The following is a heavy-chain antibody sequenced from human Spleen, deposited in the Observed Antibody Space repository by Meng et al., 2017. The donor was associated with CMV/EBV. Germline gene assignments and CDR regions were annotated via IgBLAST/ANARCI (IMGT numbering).Heavy chain of an antibody. Sequence: QVQLVESGGGVVQPVGSLRLSCAASGFNFSSYGMHWVRQAPGKGLEWVAFIRYDGSNKYYADSVKGRFTISRDNSKNTLYLQMNSLRAEDTAVYYCASPSSMIVVGVFDYWGQGTLVTVSS. V-gene: IGHV3-30*02. D-gene: IGHD3-22*01. CDR1: GFNFSSYG. J-gene: IGHJ4*02. CDR3: ASPSSMIVVGVFDY. CDR2: IRYDGSNK.